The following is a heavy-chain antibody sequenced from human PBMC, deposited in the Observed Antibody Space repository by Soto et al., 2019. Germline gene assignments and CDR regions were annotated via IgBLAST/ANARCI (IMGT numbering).Heavy chain of an antibody. CDR3: ARGITYYDILTGYAPPYYYYGMDV. V-gene: IGHV3-30-3*01. CDR1: GFTFSSYA. CDR2: ISYDGSNK. Sequence: GGSLRLSCAASGFTFSSYAMHWVRQAPGKGPEWVAVISYDGSNKYYADSVKGRFTISRDNSKNTLYLQMNSLRAEDTAVYYWARGITYYDILTGYAPPYYYYGMDVWGQGTTVTVSS. J-gene: IGHJ6*02. D-gene: IGHD3-9*01.